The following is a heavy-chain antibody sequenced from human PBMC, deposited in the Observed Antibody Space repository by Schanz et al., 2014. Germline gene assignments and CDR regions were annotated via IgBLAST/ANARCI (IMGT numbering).Heavy chain of an antibody. CDR1: GGSIRSGTYY. CDR2: VFPNGIT. CDR3: ARDTTWRLDL. D-gene: IGHD1-1*01. Sequence: QVQLQESGPGLVKPSQTLSLTCTVSGGSIRSGTYYWSWIRQPAGKALEWVGRVFPNGITNYNPSPKSRVPISLDTAKTQFSLPLTSLTAADTAVYYCARDTTWRLDLWGRGTLVTVSS. J-gene: IGHJ2*01. V-gene: IGHV4-61*02.